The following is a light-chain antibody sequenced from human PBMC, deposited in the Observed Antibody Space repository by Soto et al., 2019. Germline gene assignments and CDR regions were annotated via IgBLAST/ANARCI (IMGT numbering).Light chain of an antibody. CDR3: QQYGSSPGT. Sequence: DIVLTQSPGTLSLSPGERATLSCRASQNVKNNYLAWYQQKPGQAPRLLIRGASSRAAGLPDRFSGSGSGTAFTLTISRLEPEDFVVYYCQQYGSSPGTFGQGTKLEIK. CDR2: GAS. V-gene: IGKV3-20*01. CDR1: QNVKNNY. J-gene: IGKJ2*01.